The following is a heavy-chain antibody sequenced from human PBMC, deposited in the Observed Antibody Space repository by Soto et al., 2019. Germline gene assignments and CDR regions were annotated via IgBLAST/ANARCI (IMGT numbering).Heavy chain of an antibody. V-gene: IGHV4-39*01. CDR3: ARGLWERVRGVIGMDV. CDR1: GDSITSNSYF. J-gene: IGHJ6*02. Sequence: SETLSLTCTVSGDSITSNSYFWAWIRQPPGKGLEWIGSIYYSGTTYYNPSLKSRVTISVDRSKNQFSLKLSSVTAADTAVYYCARGLWERVRGVIGMDVWGQGTTVT. CDR2: IYYSGTT. D-gene: IGHD3-10*01.